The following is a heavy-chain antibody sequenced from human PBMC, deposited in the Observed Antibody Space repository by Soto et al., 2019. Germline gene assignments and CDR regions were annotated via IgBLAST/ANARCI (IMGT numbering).Heavy chain of an antibody. CDR3: AKGGDNWYFDY. CDR1: GLIFRSYP. Sequence: EVQLLESGGGLVQPGGSLRLSCAASGLIFRSYPMNWVRQAPGKGLESVAVIMGSGGKTYYADSVQGRFTISRDDSKSTVFLQMNSLRADDTATYYCAKGGDNWYFDYRGQGTLVTVTS. D-gene: IGHD1-20*01. CDR2: IMGSGGKT. V-gene: IGHV3-23*01. J-gene: IGHJ4*02.